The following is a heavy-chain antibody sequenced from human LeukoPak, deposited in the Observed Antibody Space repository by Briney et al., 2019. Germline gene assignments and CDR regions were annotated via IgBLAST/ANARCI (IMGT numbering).Heavy chain of an antibody. CDR2: ISSSSYI. CDR3: ARGYSIPSPFDY. CDR1: GFTFSTYS. Sequence: GGSLRLSCAASGFTFSTYSMNWVRQAPGKGLEWVSSISSSSYIYYADSVKGRFTISRDNAKNSLYLQMDSLRAEDTAVYYCARGYSIPSPFDYWGQGTLVTVSS. J-gene: IGHJ4*02. V-gene: IGHV3-21*01. D-gene: IGHD6-13*01.